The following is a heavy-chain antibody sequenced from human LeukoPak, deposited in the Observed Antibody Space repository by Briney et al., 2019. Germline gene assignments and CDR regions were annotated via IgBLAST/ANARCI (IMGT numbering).Heavy chain of an antibody. V-gene: IGHV4-59*01. CDR1: GGSISSYY. CDR2: IYYSGST. Sequence: PSETLSLTCTVSGGSISSYYWSWIRQPPGKGLEWIGYIYYSGSTNYNPSLKSRVTISVDTSKNQFSLKLSSVTAADAAVYYCARLFSGYDYRRKYYYYYGMDVWGQGTTVTVSS. D-gene: IGHD5-12*01. J-gene: IGHJ6*02. CDR3: ARLFSGYDYRRKYYYYYGMDV.